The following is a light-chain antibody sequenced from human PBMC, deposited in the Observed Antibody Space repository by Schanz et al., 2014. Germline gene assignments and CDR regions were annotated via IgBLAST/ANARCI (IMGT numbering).Light chain of an antibody. CDR2: GTS. Sequence: EIVLTQSPGTLSLSPGERATLSCRASQSVHRNYLAWHQQKPGQAPRLLIYGTSIRATGIPDRFSGSGSGTDFTLTISSLEPEDFAVYYCQQRGNWPLTFGGGTKVEIK. V-gene: IGKV3D-20*02. J-gene: IGKJ4*01. CDR1: QSVHRNY. CDR3: QQRGNWPLT.